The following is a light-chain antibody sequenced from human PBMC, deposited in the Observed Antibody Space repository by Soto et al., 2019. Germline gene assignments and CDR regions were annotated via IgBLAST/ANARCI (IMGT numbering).Light chain of an antibody. J-gene: IGKJ1*01. CDR1: QSVANSY. Sequence: EIVLTQSPGTLSLSPGERATLSCRASQSVANSYLAWYQQKPGQAPRLLIYGASSRATGIPDRFSGSGSGTDFTLTISRLEPEDFAVYYCQQYGSLPWTFGQGTKVDIK. CDR2: GAS. V-gene: IGKV3-20*01. CDR3: QQYGSLPWT.